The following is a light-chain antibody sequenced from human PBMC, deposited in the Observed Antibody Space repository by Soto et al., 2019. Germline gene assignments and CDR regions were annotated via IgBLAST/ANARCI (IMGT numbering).Light chain of an antibody. J-gene: IGKJ1*01. CDR1: QSVSSN. CDR2: GAS. CDR3: QQYNNWPTWT. V-gene: IGKV3-15*01. Sequence: EIVMTQSPATLSVSPGERATLSCRASQSVSSNLAWYQQKPGQAPRLLIYGASTRATGIPARFSGSGSGTAFTLPISSLQPADFAVYYCQQYNNWPTWTFGQGTKVEIK.